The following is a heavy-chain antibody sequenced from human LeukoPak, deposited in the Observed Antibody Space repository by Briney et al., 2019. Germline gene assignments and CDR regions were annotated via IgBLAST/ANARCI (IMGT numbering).Heavy chain of an antibody. D-gene: IGHD3-22*01. CDR3: ARGENYYDSNGYPY. Sequence: PSETLSLTCAVYGGSFSGYYWSWIRQPPGKGLEWIGEINHSGSTNYNPSLKSRVTMSLDTSKNQFSLKLTSVTAADTAVYFCARGENYYDSNGYPYWGQGTLVTVSS. CDR2: INHSGST. V-gene: IGHV4-34*01. CDR1: GGSFSGYY. J-gene: IGHJ4*02.